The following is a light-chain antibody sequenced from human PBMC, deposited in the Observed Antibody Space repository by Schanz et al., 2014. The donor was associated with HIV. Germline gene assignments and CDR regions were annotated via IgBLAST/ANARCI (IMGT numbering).Light chain of an antibody. CDR2: QAS. CDR3: QQYNSFSST. CDR1: QYISRW. Sequence: DIQMTQSPSTLSASVGDKITITCRASQYISRWLAWYQQKPGKAPELLIYQASTLQTGVPSRFSGSGSGTEFTLTISSLQPDDFATYYCQQYNSFSSTFGQGTKLEIK. J-gene: IGKJ2*01. V-gene: IGKV1-5*03.